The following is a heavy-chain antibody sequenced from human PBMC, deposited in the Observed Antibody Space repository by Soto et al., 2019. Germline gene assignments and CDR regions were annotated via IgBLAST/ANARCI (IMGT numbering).Heavy chain of an antibody. D-gene: IGHD6-19*01. J-gene: IGHJ4*02. Sequence: KTSETLSLTCTVSGGSISSYYWSWIRQPPGKGLEWIGYIYYSGSTNYNPSLKSRVTISVDTSKNQFSLKLSSVTAADTAVYYCARGSGYSSGWYDYWGQGTLVTVSS. CDR3: ARGSGYSSGWYDY. V-gene: IGHV4-59*01. CDR2: IYYSGST. CDR1: GGSISSYY.